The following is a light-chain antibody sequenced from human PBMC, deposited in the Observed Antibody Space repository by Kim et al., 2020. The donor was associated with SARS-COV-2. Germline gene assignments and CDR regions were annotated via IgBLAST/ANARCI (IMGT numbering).Light chain of an antibody. J-gene: IGKJ4*01. Sequence: ATINCKSSQSLLYSVNKKSYLAWFQQKSGQPPHLLIYWASTREAGVPDRFSGSGSGTDFTLTISSLQAEDVAVYYCQQYYSTPLSFGGGTKVDIK. CDR1: QSLLYSVNKKSY. CDR2: WAS. CDR3: QQYYSTPLS. V-gene: IGKV4-1*01.